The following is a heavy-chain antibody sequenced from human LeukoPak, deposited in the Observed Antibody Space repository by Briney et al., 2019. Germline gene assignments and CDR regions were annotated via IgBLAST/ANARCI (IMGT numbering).Heavy chain of an antibody. J-gene: IGHJ5*02. Sequence: GESLKISCKGSGYSFTSYWIGWVRQMPGKGLEWMGIIYPGDSDTRYSPSFQGQVTISADKSISTAYLQWSSLKASDTAMYYCARHPSSSSWYSDWFDPWGQGTLVTVSS. CDR2: IYPGDSDT. CDR1: GYSFTSYW. V-gene: IGHV5-51*01. CDR3: ARHPSSSSWYSDWFDP. D-gene: IGHD6-13*01.